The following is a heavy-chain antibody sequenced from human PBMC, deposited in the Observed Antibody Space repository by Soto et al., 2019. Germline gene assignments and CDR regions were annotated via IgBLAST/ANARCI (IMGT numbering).Heavy chain of an antibody. Sequence: GGSLRLSCAASGFTFSSYWMSWVRQGPGKGLEWVANIRQDGSEIYYVDSVKGRFTISRDNAKNTLYLQMNSLRAEDTAAYYCAREMREQWVVVYFQHWGQGTLVTVSS. V-gene: IGHV3-7*01. CDR1: GFTFSSYW. J-gene: IGHJ1*01. CDR2: IRQDGSEI. D-gene: IGHD6-19*01. CDR3: AREMREQWVVVYFQH.